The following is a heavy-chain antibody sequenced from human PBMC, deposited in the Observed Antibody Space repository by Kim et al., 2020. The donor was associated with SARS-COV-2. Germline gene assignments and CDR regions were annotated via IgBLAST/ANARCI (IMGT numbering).Heavy chain of an antibody. Sequence: ASVKVSCKASGYTFTSYGISWVRQAPGQGLEWMGWISAYNGNTNYAQKLQGRVTMTTDTSTSTAYMELRSLRSDDTAVYYCARDQASYDLDYYYYGMDVWGQGTTVTVSS. CDR3: ARDQASYDLDYYYYGMDV. CDR2: ISAYNGNT. D-gene: IGHD5-12*01. CDR1: GYTFTSYG. V-gene: IGHV1-18*01. J-gene: IGHJ6*02.